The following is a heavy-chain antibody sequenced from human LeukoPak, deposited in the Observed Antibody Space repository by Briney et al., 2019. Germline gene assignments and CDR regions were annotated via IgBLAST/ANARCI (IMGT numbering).Heavy chain of an antibody. V-gene: IGHV3-48*01. CDR2: ISSSSSTI. CDR3: AKLLMAMVRGVDIDC. J-gene: IGHJ4*02. CDR1: GFTFSSYS. D-gene: IGHD3-10*01. Sequence: GGSLRLSCAASGFTFSSYSMNWVRQAPGKGLEWVSYISSSSSTIYYADSVKGRFTISRDNSKNTLYLQMNSLRAEDTAVYYCAKLLMAMVRGVDIDCWGQGTLVTVSS.